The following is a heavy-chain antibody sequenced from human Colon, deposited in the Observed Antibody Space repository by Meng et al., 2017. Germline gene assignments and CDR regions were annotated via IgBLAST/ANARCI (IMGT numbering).Heavy chain of an antibody. CDR3: AKAIRYALDV. D-gene: IGHD3-3*01. CDR1: GGSISSYY. V-gene: IGHV4-59*01. Sequence: SETLSLTCPVSGGSISSYYWTWIRQSPGKGREGIGYVANTGNTNYNPSLKSRVTMSVDTSKNQFSLKLRSVTAADTAVYYCAKAIRYALDVWGQGTVVTVSS. CDR2: VANTGNT. J-gene: IGHJ3*01.